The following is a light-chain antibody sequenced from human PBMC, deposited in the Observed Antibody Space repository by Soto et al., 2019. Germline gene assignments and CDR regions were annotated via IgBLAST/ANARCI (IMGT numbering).Light chain of an antibody. V-gene: IGKV1-5*01. CDR3: QQLHDYPIT. J-gene: IGKJ5*01. Sequence: DIQMTQSPSTLSASVGDRVTITCRASQSIGSWLAWYQQKPGKAPKLLIYDASSLESGVPSRFSGSGSGTEFTLTISSLQPDDFATYYCQQLHDYPITFGQGTRLEIK. CDR1: QSIGSW. CDR2: DAS.